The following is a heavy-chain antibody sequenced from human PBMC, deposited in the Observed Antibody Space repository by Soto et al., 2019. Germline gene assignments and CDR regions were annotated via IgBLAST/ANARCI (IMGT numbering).Heavy chain of an antibody. Sequence: GGSLRLSCAASKFTFSTYAMTWVRQAPGKGLEWVSAISGSGGSTYSADSVKGRFTISRDNSKNTLHLQMNSLRAEDTAVYYCAKDISGSYYDFDYWGQGTLVTVSS. CDR1: KFTFSTYA. CDR2: ISGSGGST. V-gene: IGHV3-23*01. J-gene: IGHJ4*02. CDR3: AKDISGSYYDFDY. D-gene: IGHD1-26*01.